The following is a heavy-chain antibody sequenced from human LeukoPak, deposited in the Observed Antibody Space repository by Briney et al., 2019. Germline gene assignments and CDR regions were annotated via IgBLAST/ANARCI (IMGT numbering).Heavy chain of an antibody. D-gene: IGHD1-14*01. V-gene: IGHV2-5*01. Sequence: SGPTLVKPTQTLTLTCTFSGFSLSTSGVGVCWIRQPPGKALEWLTLIYWNGDKRYCPAPKSRPPCTNNTSNNQLVLPMTNTDPADTATYYCAHDGTTFVTAFDIWGQGTMVTVSS. CDR3: AHDGTTFVTAFDI. J-gene: IGHJ3*02. CDR1: GFSLSTSGVG. CDR2: IYWNGDK.